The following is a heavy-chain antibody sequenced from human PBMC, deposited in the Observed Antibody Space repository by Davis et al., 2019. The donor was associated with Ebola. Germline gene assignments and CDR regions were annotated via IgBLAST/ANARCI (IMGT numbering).Heavy chain of an antibody. CDR1: GFTFSDYY. V-gene: IGHV3-11*06. D-gene: IGHD2-21*02. CDR2: ISSSSSYT. J-gene: IGHJ4*02. Sequence: GGSLRLSCAASGFTFSDYYMSWIRQAPGKGLEWVSYISSSSSYTNYADSAKGRFTISRDNAKNSLYLQMNSLRAEDTAVYYCASLAVAYCGGDCYSGYWGQGTLVTVSS. CDR3: ASLAVAYCGGDCYSGY.